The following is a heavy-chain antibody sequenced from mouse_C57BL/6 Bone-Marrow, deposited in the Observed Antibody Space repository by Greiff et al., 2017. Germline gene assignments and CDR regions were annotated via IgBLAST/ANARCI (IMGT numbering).Heavy chain of an antibody. Sequence: EVQLQESGAELVRPGASVKLSCTASGFNIKDDYMHWVKQRPEQGLEWIGWFDPENGDTEYASKFQGKATITADTSSNTAYLQLSSLTSEDTAVYYCTTSLNWDVDYWGQGTTRTVSS. D-gene: IGHD4-1*01. CDR1: GFNIKDDY. V-gene: IGHV14-4*01. CDR2: FDPENGDT. CDR3: TTSLNWDVDY. J-gene: IGHJ2*01.